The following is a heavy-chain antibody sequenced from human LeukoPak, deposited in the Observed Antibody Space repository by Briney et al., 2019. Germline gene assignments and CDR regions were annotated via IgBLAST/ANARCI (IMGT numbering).Heavy chain of an antibody. V-gene: IGHV5-51*01. D-gene: IGHD6-13*01. CDR2: IYPDDSDT. CDR3: ARLRSSSWYTVDY. Sequence: GESLKISCKGSGYTFPYYWIAWVRQMPGKGLEWMGIIYPDDSDTRYSTSFQGLVTISAGKSITTAYLQWSSLKASDTAMYYCARLRSSSWYTVDYWGQGTLVTVSS. CDR1: GYTFPYYW. J-gene: IGHJ4*02.